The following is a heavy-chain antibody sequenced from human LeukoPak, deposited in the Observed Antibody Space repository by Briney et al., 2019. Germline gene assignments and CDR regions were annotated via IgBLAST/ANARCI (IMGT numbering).Heavy chain of an antibody. V-gene: IGHV1-18*01. D-gene: IGHD5-18*01. Sequence: ASVKVSCKASGYTFTSYGISWVRQAPGQGLEWMGWISAYNGNTNYAQKLQGRVTMSTDTSTSTAYMELRSLRSDDTAVYYCARGKDTAMPYYFDYWGQGTLVTVSS. CDR3: ARGKDTAMPYYFDY. CDR1: GYTFTSYG. J-gene: IGHJ4*02. CDR2: ISAYNGNT.